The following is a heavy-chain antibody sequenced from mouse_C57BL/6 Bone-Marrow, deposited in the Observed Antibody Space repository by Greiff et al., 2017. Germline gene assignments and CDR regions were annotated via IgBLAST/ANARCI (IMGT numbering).Heavy chain of an antibody. Sequence: QVQLQQPGAELVKPGASVKMSCKASGYTFTSYWITWVKQRPGQGLEWIGDIYPGSGSTNYNEKFKSKATLTVDTSSSTAYMQPSILTSEDSAVYYCARSYYSNVYYFDYWGQGTTLTVSS. J-gene: IGHJ2*01. V-gene: IGHV1-55*01. CDR3: ARSYYSNVYYFDY. CDR2: IYPGSGST. CDR1: GYTFTSYW. D-gene: IGHD2-5*01.